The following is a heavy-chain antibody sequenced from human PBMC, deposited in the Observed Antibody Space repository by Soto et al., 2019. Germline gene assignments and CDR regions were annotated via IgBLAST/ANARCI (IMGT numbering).Heavy chain of an antibody. V-gene: IGHV3-23*01. CDR1: GVGLSTYA. D-gene: IGHD2-21*02. J-gene: IGHJ4*02. CDR2: ISGNSGKT. CDR3: ALPSGGVDCYSPFDY. Sequence: EVQLLESGGGFVQPGGPLRLSCTASGVGLSTYAISWVRQAPGKGLEWVSVISGNSGKTDYADSVKGRFSISRDKSENTVNRQMNRRRAEDPAVYYCALPSGGVDCYSPFDYWAREPWSPSLQ.